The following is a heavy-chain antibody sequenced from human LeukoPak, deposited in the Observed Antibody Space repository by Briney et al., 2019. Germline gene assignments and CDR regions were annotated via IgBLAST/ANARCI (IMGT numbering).Heavy chain of an antibody. V-gene: IGHV3-7*01. Sequence: GGSLRLSCAASGLTFAGYDMSWVRQAPGKGLEWVANIKQDGSEKYYVDSVKGRFTISRDNAKNSLYLQMNSLRAEDTAVYYCARERVKKSGLGAFDIWGQGTMVTVSS. J-gene: IGHJ3*02. CDR2: IKQDGSEK. CDR3: ARERVKKSGLGAFDI. D-gene: IGHD3-10*01. CDR1: GLTFAGYD.